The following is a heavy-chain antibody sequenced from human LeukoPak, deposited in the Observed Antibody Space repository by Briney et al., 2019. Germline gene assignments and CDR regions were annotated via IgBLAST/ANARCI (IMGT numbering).Heavy chain of an antibody. D-gene: IGHD3-22*01. CDR3: ARNFNYDSSGGYMDV. CDR2: ISYDGSDK. V-gene: IGHV3-30*04. J-gene: IGHJ6*03. CDR1: EFTFSSYA. Sequence: GTSLRLSCAASEFTFSSYAMHWVRQAPGKGLEWVAVISYDGSDKSNGDSVKGRFTISRDNSKNTLYLQMNSLRAEDTAMYYCARNFNYDSSGGYMDVWGKGTTATVSS.